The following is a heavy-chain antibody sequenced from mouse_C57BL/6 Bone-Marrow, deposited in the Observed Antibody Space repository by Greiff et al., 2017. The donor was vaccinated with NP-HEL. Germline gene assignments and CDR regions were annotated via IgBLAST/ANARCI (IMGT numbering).Heavy chain of an antibody. CDR1: GFNIKDDY. CDR2: IDPENGDT. V-gene: IGHV14-4*01. J-gene: IGHJ2*01. Sequence: DVKLVESGAELVRPGASVKLSCTASGFNIKDDYMHWVKQRPEQGLEWIGWIDPENGDTEYASKFQGKATITADTSSNTAYLQLSSLTSEDTAVYYCTTWGLERGFDYWGQGTTLTVSS. CDR3: TTWGLERGFDY. D-gene: IGHD6-2*01.